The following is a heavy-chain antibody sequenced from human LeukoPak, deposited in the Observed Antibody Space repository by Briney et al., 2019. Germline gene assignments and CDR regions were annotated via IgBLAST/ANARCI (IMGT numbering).Heavy chain of an antibody. CDR3: ARSGSDAFDI. D-gene: IGHD3-10*01. Sequence: SETLSLTCTVYGGSISSYYWSWIRQPPGKGLEWIGYIYYSGSTNYNPSLKSRVTISVDTSKNQFSLKLSSVTAADTAVYYCARSGSDAFDIWGQGTMVTVSS. CDR2: IYYSGST. CDR1: GGSISSYY. V-gene: IGHV4-59*08. J-gene: IGHJ3*02.